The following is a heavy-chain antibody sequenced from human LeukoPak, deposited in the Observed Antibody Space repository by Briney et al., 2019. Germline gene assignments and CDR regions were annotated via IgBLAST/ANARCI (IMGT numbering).Heavy chain of an antibody. Sequence: PSETLSITCTVSLGSISSYYWSWIRQPPGKGLEWIGYIYYSGSTKYKPSLKSRATISVHTSKNQFSLKLSSVTSADTAVYYCASASLNIYAFDIWGQGTMVTVSS. J-gene: IGHJ3*02. CDR2: IYYSGST. CDR3: ASASLNIYAFDI. D-gene: IGHD2/OR15-2a*01. V-gene: IGHV4-59*01. CDR1: LGSISSYY.